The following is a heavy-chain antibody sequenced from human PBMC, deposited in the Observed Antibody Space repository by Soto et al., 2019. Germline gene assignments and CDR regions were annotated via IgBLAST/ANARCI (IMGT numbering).Heavy chain of an antibody. CDR1: GFTFNDNP. V-gene: IGHV3-64D*08. D-gene: IGHD5-12*01. CDR3: VKGAGWLQDVDC. Sequence: GGSLRLSCSASGFTFNDNPMYWVRQAPGKGLEYVSLISANGGSTHYADSVKGRFSISRDNSENTLYLQMSSLRAEDTAVYYCVKGAGWLQDVDCWGQGTLVTVSS. CDR2: ISANGGST. J-gene: IGHJ4*02.